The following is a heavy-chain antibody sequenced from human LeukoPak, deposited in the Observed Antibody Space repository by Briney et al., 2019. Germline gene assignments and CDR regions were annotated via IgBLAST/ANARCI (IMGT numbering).Heavy chain of an antibody. CDR2: ISAYNGNT. J-gene: IGHJ6*02. CDR3: ARISNPYCSSTSCLYCYYGMDV. V-gene: IGHV1-18*01. Sequence: ASVKVSCKASGYTFTSYGISWVRQAPGQGLEWMGWISAYNGNTNYAQKLQGRVTMTTDTSTSTAYMELRSLRSDDTAVYYCARISNPYCSSTSCLYCYYGMDVWGQGTTVTVSS. CDR1: GYTFTSYG. D-gene: IGHD2-2*01.